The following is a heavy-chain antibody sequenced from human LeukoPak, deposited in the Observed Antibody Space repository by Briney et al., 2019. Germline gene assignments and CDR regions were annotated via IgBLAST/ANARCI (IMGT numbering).Heavy chain of an antibody. D-gene: IGHD2-21*02. V-gene: IGHV3-30*03. CDR1: GFTFSSYG. CDR3: ELYCGGDCYSFSGDY. J-gene: IGHJ4*02. Sequence: GTSLRLSCAASGFTFSSYGMHWVRQAPGKGLEWVAVISYDGSNKYYADSVKGRFTISRDNSKNTLYLQMNSLRAGDTAVYYCELYCGGDCYSFSGDYWGQGTLVTVSS. CDR2: ISYDGSNK.